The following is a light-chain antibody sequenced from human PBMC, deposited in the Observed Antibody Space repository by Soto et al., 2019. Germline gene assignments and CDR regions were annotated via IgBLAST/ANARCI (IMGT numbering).Light chain of an antibody. CDR1: QTISKY. CDR2: AAS. Sequence: DIQMTQSPSSLSASVGDRVTITCRASQTISKYLNWYQHKPGKGPKLLIYAASTLQSGVPPRFSGSGSGTDFTLSINSLQPEDFATYYCQQTYSTPLTFGGGTKVDIK. CDR3: QQTYSTPLT. J-gene: IGKJ4*01. V-gene: IGKV1-39*01.